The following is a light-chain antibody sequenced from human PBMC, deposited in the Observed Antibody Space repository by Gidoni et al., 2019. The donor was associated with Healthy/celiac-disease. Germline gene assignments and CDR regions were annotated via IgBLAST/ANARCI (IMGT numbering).Light chain of an antibody. V-gene: IGKV1-39*01. Sequence: DIKMTQSPSSLSASVGDRVTITCRASQSISSSLNWYQQKPGKAPKILIYAASSLQSGVPSRFSGSGSGTDFTLTISSLQPEDFATYYCQQSYSTPYTFGQGTKLEIK. CDR2: AAS. CDR3: QQSYSTPYT. CDR1: QSISSS. J-gene: IGKJ2*01.